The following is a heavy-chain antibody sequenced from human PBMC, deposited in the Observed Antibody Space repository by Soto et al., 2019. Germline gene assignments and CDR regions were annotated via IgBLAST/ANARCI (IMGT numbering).Heavy chain of an antibody. CDR3: AKNIEYSYGSYGMDV. CDR2: ISYDGSNK. Sequence: GGSLRLSCAASGFTFSSYGMHWVRQAPGKGLEWVAVISYDGSNKYYADSVKGRFTISRDNSKNTLYLQMNSLRGEDTAVYYCAKNIEYSYGSYGMDVWAQGTRVTVPS. V-gene: IGHV3-30*18. J-gene: IGHJ6*02. CDR1: GFTFSSYG. D-gene: IGHD5-18*01.